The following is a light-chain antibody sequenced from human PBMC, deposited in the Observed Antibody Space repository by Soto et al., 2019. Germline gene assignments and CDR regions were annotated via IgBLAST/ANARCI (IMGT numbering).Light chain of an antibody. V-gene: IGKV3-15*01. CDR2: GAS. J-gene: IGKJ1*01. CDR3: QQYNNWPQT. Sequence: EIVFTQSPCTLSFSPFERSTLSCRASQSVTSNYLAWYQQKPGQAPRLLVYGASTRATGIPARFSGSGSGTEFTLTISSLQSEDFAVYYCQQYNNWPQTFGQGTKVDIK. CDR1: QSVTSN.